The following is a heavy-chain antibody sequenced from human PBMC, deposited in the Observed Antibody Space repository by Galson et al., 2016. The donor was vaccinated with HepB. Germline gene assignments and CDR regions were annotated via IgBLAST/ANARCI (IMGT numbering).Heavy chain of an antibody. CDR2: IYYSGST. D-gene: IGHD3-10*01. V-gene: IGHV4-39*07. J-gene: IGHJ4*02. Sequence: SETLSLTCTVSGGSISSSSHYWGWIRQPPGKGLEWIGSIYYSGSTYYNPSLKSRVTISVDTSKNQISLKLSSVPAADTAGYYCARRSPLSRWFGEYDHWGQGTLVTVSS. CDR3: ARRSPLSRWFGEYDH. CDR1: GGSISSSSHY.